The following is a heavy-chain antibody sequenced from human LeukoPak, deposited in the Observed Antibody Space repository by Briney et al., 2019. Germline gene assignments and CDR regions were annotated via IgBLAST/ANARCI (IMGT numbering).Heavy chain of an antibody. V-gene: IGHV3-21*01. D-gene: IGHD2-2*01. CDR3: ARGQVVVPAAPAGY. CDR1: GFTFSSYS. CDR2: ISSSSSYI. J-gene: IGHJ4*02. Sequence: GGSLRLSCAASGFTFSSYSMNWVRQAPGKGLEWVSSISSSSSYIYYADSVKGRFTISRDNAKISLYLQMNSLRAEDTAVYYCARGQVVVPAAPAGYWGQGTLVTVSS.